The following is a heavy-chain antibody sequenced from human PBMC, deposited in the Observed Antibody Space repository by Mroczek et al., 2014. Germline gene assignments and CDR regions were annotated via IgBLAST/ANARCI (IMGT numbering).Heavy chain of an antibody. Sequence: QVQLQESGPGLVKPSQTLSLTCTVSGGSISSGSYHWSWIRQPAGKGLEWIGRIYTSGSTNYNPSLKSRVTISVDTSKNQFSLKLSSVTAADTAVYYCARDRAIDLRIAAGTAVDCWFDPWGQGTPGHRLL. J-gene: IGHJ5*02. D-gene: IGHD6-13*01. CDR1: GGSISSGSYH. CDR3: ARDRAIDLRIAAGTAVDCWFDP. CDR2: IYTSGST. V-gene: IGHV4-61*02.